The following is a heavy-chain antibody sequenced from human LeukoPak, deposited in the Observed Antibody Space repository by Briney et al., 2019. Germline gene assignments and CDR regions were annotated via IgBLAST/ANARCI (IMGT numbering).Heavy chain of an antibody. Sequence: PSETLSLTCTVSGGSISSYYWGWIRQPPGKGLEWIGSIYYSGSTYYNPSLKSRVTISVDTSKNQFSLKLSSVTAADTAVYYCARDLSSSGRDAFDTWGQGTMVTVSS. J-gene: IGHJ3*02. CDR3: ARDLSSSGRDAFDT. CDR1: GGSISSYY. CDR2: IYYSGST. V-gene: IGHV4-39*07. D-gene: IGHD6-6*01.